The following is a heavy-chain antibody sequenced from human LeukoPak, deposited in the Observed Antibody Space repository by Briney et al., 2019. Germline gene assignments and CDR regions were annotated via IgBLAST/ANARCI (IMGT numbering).Heavy chain of an antibody. CDR1: GGSISSGGYY. V-gene: IGHV4-31*03. Sequence: SETLSLTCTVSGGSISSGGYYWSWIRQHPGKGLEWIGYIYYSGSTYYNPSLKSRVTISVDTSKNQFSLKLSSVTAADTAVYYCASSAGRLWFGELSRWDQGTLVTVSS. J-gene: IGHJ4*02. CDR2: IYYSGST. CDR3: ASSAGRLWFGELSR. D-gene: IGHD3-10*01.